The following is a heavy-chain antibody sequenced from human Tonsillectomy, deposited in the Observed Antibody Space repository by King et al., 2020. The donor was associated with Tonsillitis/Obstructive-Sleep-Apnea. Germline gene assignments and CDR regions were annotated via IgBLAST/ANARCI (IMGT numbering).Heavy chain of an antibody. CDR1: GFTFSSYG. V-gene: IGHV3-33*01. CDR3: ARDGFNAFDI. J-gene: IGHJ3*02. Sequence: VQLVESGGGVVQPGRSLRLSCAASGFTFSSYGMHWVRQAPGKGLEWVAVIWYDGSNKYYVDSVKGRFTISSDNSKNTLYLQMNSLRAEDTAVYYCARDGFNAFDIWGQGTMVTVSS. CDR2: IWYDGSNK.